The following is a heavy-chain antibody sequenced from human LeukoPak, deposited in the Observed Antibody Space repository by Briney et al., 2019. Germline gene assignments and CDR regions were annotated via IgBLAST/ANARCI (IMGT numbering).Heavy chain of an antibody. CDR2: MNPNSGNT. CDR1: GYTFTSYD. D-gene: IGHD3-3*01. CDR3: ATKRITIFGVVILDDAFDI. Sequence: ASVKVSCKASGYTFTSYDIHWVRPATGQGLEWMGWMNPNSGNTGYAQKFQGRVTMTRNTSISTAYMELSSLRSEDTAVYYCATKRITIFGVVILDDAFDIWGQGTMVTVSS. J-gene: IGHJ3*02. V-gene: IGHV1-8*01.